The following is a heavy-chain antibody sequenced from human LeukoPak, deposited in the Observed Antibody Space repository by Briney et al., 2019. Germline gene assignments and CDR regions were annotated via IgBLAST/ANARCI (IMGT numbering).Heavy chain of an antibody. Sequence: GGSLRLSCAASGFTFSSSAMSWVRQAPGKGLDWVAAISGGGGTTFYADSVKGRFTISRDNSKNTLYLQMNSLRAEDTAIYYCAKSIQTFWSGYPFDYWGQGALVTVSS. J-gene: IGHJ4*02. CDR2: ISGGGGTT. CDR1: GFTFSSSA. D-gene: IGHD3-3*01. CDR3: AKSIQTFWSGYPFDY. V-gene: IGHV3-23*01.